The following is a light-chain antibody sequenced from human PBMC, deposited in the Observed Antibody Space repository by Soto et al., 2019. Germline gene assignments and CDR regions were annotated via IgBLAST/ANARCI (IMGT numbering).Light chain of an antibody. J-gene: IGKJ1*01. V-gene: IGKV3-15*01. CDR2: GAS. CDR3: QQYNNWPWT. CDR1: HIVSSN. Sequence: EVVMTQSPGTLSLSQGERATLSCRASHIVSSNLAWYQQKPGQAPRLPIYGASTRATGIPARFSGSGSGTEFTLTISSLQSEDFAVYYCQQYNNWPWTFGKGTKVDIK.